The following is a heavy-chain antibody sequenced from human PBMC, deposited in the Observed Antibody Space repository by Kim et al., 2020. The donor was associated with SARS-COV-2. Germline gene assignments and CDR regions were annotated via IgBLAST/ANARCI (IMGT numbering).Heavy chain of an antibody. D-gene: IGHD6-13*01. Sequence: GGSLRLSCAASGFTFSSYSMNWVRQAPGKGLEWVSYISSSSSTIYYADSVKGRFTISRDNAKNSLYLQMNSLRDEDTAVYYCARDTGGSWYNYYGMDVWGQGTTVTVSS. J-gene: IGHJ6*02. CDR1: GFTFSSYS. CDR3: ARDTGGSWYNYYGMDV. V-gene: IGHV3-48*02. CDR2: ISSSSSTI.